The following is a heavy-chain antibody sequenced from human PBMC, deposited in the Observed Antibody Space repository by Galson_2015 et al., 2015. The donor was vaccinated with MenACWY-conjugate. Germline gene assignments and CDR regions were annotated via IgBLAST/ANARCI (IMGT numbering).Heavy chain of an antibody. CDR2: IKQDGSEK. V-gene: IGHV3-7*03. D-gene: IGHD1-1*01. CDR1: GFTFSSYW. J-gene: IGHJ4*02. Sequence: SLRLSCAASGFTFSSYWMSWVRQAPGKGLEWVANIKQDGSEKYYVDSVKGRFTISRDNAKNSLYLQMNSLRAEETAVYYCARDSVTGTTPADYWGQGTLVTVSS. CDR3: ARDSVTGTTPADY.